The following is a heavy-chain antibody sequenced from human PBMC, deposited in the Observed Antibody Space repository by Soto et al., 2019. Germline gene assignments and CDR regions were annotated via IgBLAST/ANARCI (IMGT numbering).Heavy chain of an antibody. CDR1: GFTFSSYA. V-gene: IGHV3-30-3*01. Sequence: GGSLRLSCAASGFTFSSYAMHWVRQAPGKGLEWVAVISYDGSNKYYADSVKGRFTISRDNSKNTLYLQMNRLRAEDTAVYYCASPGTTVADYYYYGMDVWGQGTTVTVSS. D-gene: IGHD4-4*01. J-gene: IGHJ6*02. CDR3: ASPGTTVADYYYYGMDV. CDR2: ISYDGSNK.